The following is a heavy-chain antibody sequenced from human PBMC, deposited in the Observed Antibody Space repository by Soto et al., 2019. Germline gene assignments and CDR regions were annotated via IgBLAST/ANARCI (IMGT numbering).Heavy chain of an antibody. J-gene: IGHJ3*02. D-gene: IGHD1-20*01. V-gene: IGHV3-30-3*01. CDR3: ARITSSGAFDI. CDR1: GFSFSSYA. Sequence: VQLVESGGGVVQPGRSLRVSCAASGFSFSSYAIHWVRQAPGKGLEWVTLISYNGGVKSYADSVRGRFSISRDNSKSTLYLDMNSLRHEDTAVYYCARITSSGAFDIWGQGTLVTVSS. CDR2: ISYNGGVK.